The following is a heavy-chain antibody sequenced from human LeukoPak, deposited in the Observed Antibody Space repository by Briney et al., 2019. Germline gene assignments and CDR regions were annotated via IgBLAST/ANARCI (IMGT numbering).Heavy chain of an antibody. CDR2: IYYSGST. CDR3: ARVLGVVRGVFDY. CDR1: GGSISSSSYY. Sequence: PSETLSLTCTVSGGSISSSSYYWGWIRQPPGKGLEWIGYIYYSGSTYYNPSLKSRVTISVDTSKNQFSLKLSSVTAADTAVYYCARVLGVVRGVFDYWGQGTLVTVSS. D-gene: IGHD3-10*01. V-gene: IGHV4-30-4*08. J-gene: IGHJ4*02.